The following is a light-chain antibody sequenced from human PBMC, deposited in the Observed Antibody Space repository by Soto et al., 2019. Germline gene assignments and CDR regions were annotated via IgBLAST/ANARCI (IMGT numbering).Light chain of an antibody. J-gene: IGKJ3*01. Sequence: EIVLTQSPATLSSSPGETATLSCRASQYVGTRLAWYQHKPGQAPGLLIYGASSRATGIPDRFSGSGSGTDFTLTISRLEPEDFAVYYCQQYGSSLFTFGPGTKVDIK. CDR1: QYVGTR. CDR2: GAS. CDR3: QQYGSSLFT. V-gene: IGKV3-20*01.